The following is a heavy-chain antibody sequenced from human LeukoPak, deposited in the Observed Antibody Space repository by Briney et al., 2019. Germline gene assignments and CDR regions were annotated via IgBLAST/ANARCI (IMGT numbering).Heavy chain of an antibody. V-gene: IGHV3-64D*06. J-gene: IGHJ4*02. CDR3: VKGGSGWYGGFYYFDY. CDR2: ISSNGGST. CDR1: GFTFSSYA. Sequence: GGSLRLSCSASGFTFSSYAMHWVRQAPRKGLEYVSAISSNGGSTYYADSVKGRFTISRDNSKNTLNLQMSSLRAEDTAVYYCVKGGSGWYGGFYYFDYWGQGTLVTVSS. D-gene: IGHD6-19*01.